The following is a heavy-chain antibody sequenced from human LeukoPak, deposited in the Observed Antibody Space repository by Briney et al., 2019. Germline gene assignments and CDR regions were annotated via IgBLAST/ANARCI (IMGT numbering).Heavy chain of an antibody. CDR1: GGSFSGYY. V-gene: IGHV4-34*01. D-gene: IGHD6-13*01. CDR3: ARGWVGNMGAADYFDY. Sequence: SETLSLTCAVYGGSFSGYYWSWIRQPPGKGLEWIGEINHSGSTNYNPSLKSRLTISVDTSKNQFSLKLSSVTAADTAVYYCARGWVGNMGAADYFDYWGQGTLVTVSS. J-gene: IGHJ4*02. CDR2: INHSGST.